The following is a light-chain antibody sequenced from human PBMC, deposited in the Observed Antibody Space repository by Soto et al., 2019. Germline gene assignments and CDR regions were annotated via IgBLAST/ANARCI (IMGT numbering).Light chain of an antibody. CDR1: QSVSSY. CDR2: DAS. Sequence: EIVLTQSPATLSLSPGERATLSCRASQSVSSYLAWYQQKPGQAPRLLIYDASNRATGIPARFSGSGSGTDFTLTISSLEPEDFAVYYCQQRGNWPIAFGQGTMVEIK. CDR3: QQRGNWPIA. J-gene: IGKJ1*01. V-gene: IGKV3-11*01.